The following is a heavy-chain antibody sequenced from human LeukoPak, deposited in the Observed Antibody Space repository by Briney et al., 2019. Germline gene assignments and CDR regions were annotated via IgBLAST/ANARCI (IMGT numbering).Heavy chain of an antibody. V-gene: IGHV3-30*02. D-gene: IGHD5-12*01. Sequence: GGSLRLSCETSGFVFSNFVMHWVRQAPGKGLEWVAFVRYDESEKYYGDSVRGRFTISRDNSRNTLHLEMNSLRVEDTGVYSCAKDSNRGYASVGHNYWGLATLVSVSS. CDR1: GFVFSNFV. CDR2: VRYDESEK. J-gene: IGHJ4*02. CDR3: AKDSNRGYASVGHNY.